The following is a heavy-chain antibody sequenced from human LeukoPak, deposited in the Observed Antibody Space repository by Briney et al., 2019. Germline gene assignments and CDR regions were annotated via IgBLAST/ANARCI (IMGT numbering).Heavy chain of an antibody. Sequence: ASVKVSCKVSGYTLTELSMHWVRQAPGKGLEWMGGFDPEDGETIYAQKFQGRVTMTEDTSTDTAYMELSSLRSEDTAVYYCATVAAKSWEVFMLSLRNHGKAFDIWGQGTMVTVSS. J-gene: IGHJ3*02. CDR2: FDPEDGET. V-gene: IGHV1-24*01. D-gene: IGHD1-14*01. CDR3: ATVAAKSWEVFMLSLRNHGKAFDI. CDR1: GYTLTELS.